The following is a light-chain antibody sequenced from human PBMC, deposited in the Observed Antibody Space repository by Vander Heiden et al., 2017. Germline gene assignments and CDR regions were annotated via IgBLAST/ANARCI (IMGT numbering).Light chain of an antibody. CDR3: QSADSSGTYGV. Sequence: YERTQPPSVSVCPGQTDRITFSGDALQKQYAYWYQQKPGQAPVLVIYKDRERPSGIPVRFSGSSSGTTVTLTISGVQAEDEADYYCQSADSSGTYGVFGGGTKLTVL. J-gene: IGLJ3*02. CDR1: ALQKQY. V-gene: IGLV3-25*03. CDR2: KDR.